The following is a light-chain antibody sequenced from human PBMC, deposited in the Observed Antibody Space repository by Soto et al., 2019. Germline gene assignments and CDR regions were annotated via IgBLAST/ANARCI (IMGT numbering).Light chain of an antibody. CDR2: DAS. CDR3: QQRSNWPRSIT. CDR1: QSVSSY. V-gene: IGKV3-11*01. J-gene: IGKJ5*01. Sequence: EIVLTQSPATLSLSPGERATLSCRASQSVSSYLAWYQQKPGQAPRLLIYDASNRATGIPARFSGSGSGTDFTLTISSLEPEDFAVYYCQQRSNWPRSITFGKGTRLEIK.